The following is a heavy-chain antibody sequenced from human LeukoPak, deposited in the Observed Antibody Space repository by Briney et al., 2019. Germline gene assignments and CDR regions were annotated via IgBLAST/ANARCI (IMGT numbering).Heavy chain of an antibody. Sequence: GRSLRLSCGASGFTLNSYAMHWVRQAPGKGLEWVAVISCDGMNKYYADSVMGRFTVSRDNSKNTLDLQMNSLRDEDTAVYYCARLAIAVAGLVDYWGQGTLVTVSS. J-gene: IGHJ4*02. V-gene: IGHV3-30*04. D-gene: IGHD6-19*01. CDR2: ISCDGMNK. CDR1: GFTLNSYA. CDR3: ARLAIAVAGLVDY.